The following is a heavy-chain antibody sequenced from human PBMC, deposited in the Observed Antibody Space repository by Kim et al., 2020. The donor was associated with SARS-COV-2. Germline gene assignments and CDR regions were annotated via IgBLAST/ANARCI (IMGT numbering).Heavy chain of an antibody. CDR2: T. CDR3: ARGYYGSGKS. J-gene: IGHJ5*02. Sequence: TGYAQKVQGRVTMNRNTSISTAYMELSSLRSEDTAVYYCARGYYGSGKSWGQGTLVTVSS. D-gene: IGHD3-10*01. V-gene: IGHV1-8*01.